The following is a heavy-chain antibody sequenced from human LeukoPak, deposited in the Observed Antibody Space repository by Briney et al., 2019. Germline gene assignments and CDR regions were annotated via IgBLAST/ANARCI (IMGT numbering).Heavy chain of an antibody. Sequence: PSENLSLTCTVSGGSISSSSYYYCDWIRQPPGKGLEWIGSIFYSGGTYYNPSLKSRVTISVDTSKNQFSLKLNSVTAADTAIYYCARRSSGLVRGLTVNYFDSWGQGTLVTVSS. CDR2: IFYSGGT. V-gene: IGHV4-39*01. J-gene: IGHJ4*02. D-gene: IGHD3-10*01. CDR3: ARRSSGLVRGLTVNYFDS. CDR1: GGSISSSSYYY.